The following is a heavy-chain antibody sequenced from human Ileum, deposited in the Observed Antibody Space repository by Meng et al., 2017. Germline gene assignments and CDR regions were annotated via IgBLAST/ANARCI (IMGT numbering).Heavy chain of an antibody. Sequence: SETLSLTCTVSGGSVSSGSYYWSWIRQPPGKGLEWIGYIYYSGSTNYNPSLKSRVTISVDTSKNQFSLKLSSVTAADTAVYYCARARTAMVTGYYYGMDVWGQGTTVTVSS. J-gene: IGHJ6*02. CDR3: ARARTAMVTGYYYGMDV. CDR1: GGSVSSGSYY. CDR2: IYYSGST. V-gene: IGHV4-61*01. D-gene: IGHD5-18*01.